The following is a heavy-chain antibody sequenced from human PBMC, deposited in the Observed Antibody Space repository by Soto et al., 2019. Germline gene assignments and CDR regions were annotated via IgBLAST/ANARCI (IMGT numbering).Heavy chain of an antibody. D-gene: IGHD3-22*01. V-gene: IGHV1-69*13. J-gene: IGHJ6*02. CDR3: ARGRGVTMIVVAHYYYYGMDV. CDR2: IIPIFGTA. CDR1: GGTFSSYA. Sequence: SVKVSCKASGGTFSSYAISWVRQAPGQGLEWMGGIIPIFGTANYAQKFQGRVTITADESTSTAYMELSSLRSEDTAVYYCARGRGVTMIVVAHYYYYGMDVWGQGTTVTVSS.